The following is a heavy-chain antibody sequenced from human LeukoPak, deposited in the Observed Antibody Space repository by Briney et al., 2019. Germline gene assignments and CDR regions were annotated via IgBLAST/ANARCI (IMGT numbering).Heavy chain of an antibody. CDR2: IIPIFGTA. Sequence: SVKVSCKASGGTFSSYAISWVRQAPGQGLEWMGGIIPIFGTANYAQKFQGRVTITADESTSTAYMELSSLRSEDTAVYYCAREWRHYYDSSGYGSEAFDIWGQGTMVTVSS. CDR1: GGTFSSYA. CDR3: AREWRHYYDSSGYGSEAFDI. V-gene: IGHV1-69*13. J-gene: IGHJ3*02. D-gene: IGHD3-22*01.